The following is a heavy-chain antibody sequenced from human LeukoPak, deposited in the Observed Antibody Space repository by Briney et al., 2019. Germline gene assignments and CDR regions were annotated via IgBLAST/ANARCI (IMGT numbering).Heavy chain of an antibody. CDR1: GFNFSSYS. J-gene: IGHJ4*02. CDR2: ISSSSSFR. D-gene: IGHD3-22*01. V-gene: IGHV3-21*01. CDR3: ARESSGYFY. Sequence: GGSLRLSCAASGFNFSSYSMNWVRQAPGKGLEWVSSISSSSSFRYYADSVKGRFTISRDNAKNSPYLQMNSLRAEDTAVYYCARESSGYFYWGQGTLVTVSS.